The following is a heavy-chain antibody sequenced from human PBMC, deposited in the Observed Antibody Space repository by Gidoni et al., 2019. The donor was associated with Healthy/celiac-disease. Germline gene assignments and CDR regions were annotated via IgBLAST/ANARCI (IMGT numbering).Heavy chain of an antibody. CDR1: GLSLSNARMG. CDR2: IFSNDEK. D-gene: IGHD6-6*01. CDR3: ARIPHQGQLGLLDP. V-gene: IGHV2-26*01. J-gene: IGHJ5*02. Sequence: QVTLKESGPVLVTPTETLTLTCTVSGLSLSNARMGVSWIRQPPGKALEWLAHIFSNDEKSYSTSLKSRLTISKDTSKSQVVLTMTNMDPVDTATYYCARIPHQGQLGLLDPWGQGTLVTVSS.